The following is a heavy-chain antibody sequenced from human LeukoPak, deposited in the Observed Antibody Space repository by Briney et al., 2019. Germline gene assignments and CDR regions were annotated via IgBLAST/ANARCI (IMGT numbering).Heavy chain of an antibody. D-gene: IGHD6-13*01. Sequence: GESLKISCKGSGYSFTSYWIGWVRQMPEKGLEWMGIIYPGDSDTRYSPSFQGQVTISVDKSISTAYLQWSSLKASDTAMYYCARRASYSSSPYYFDYWGQGTLVTVSS. J-gene: IGHJ4*02. CDR1: GYSFTSYW. CDR2: IYPGDSDT. CDR3: ARRASYSSSPYYFDY. V-gene: IGHV5-51*01.